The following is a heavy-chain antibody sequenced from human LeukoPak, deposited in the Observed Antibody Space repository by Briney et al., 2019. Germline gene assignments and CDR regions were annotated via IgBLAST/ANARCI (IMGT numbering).Heavy chain of an antibody. CDR2: IQYDGTHK. CDR1: GFTFSSYG. J-gene: IGHJ4*02. D-gene: IGHD2-15*01. Sequence: GGSLRLSCAASGFTFSSYGMNWVRQAPGRGLEWVAFIQYDGTHKYYVDSVKGRFTISRDNSTSTLHLQMNSLRAEDTAVYYCAKDFCSGSSCYIFDYWGQGTLVTVSS. V-gene: IGHV3-30*02. CDR3: AKDFCSGSSCYIFDY.